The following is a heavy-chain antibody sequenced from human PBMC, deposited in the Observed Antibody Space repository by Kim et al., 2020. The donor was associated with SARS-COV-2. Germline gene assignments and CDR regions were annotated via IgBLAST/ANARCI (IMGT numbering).Heavy chain of an antibody. CDR2: INHSGST. V-gene: IGHV4-34*01. Sequence: SETLSLTCAVYGGSFSGYYWSWIRQPPGKGLEWIGEINHSGSTNYNPSLKSRVTISVDTSKNQFSLKLSSVTAADTAVYYCASFPVSHSPMVRGVYYYYYYGMDVWGQGTTVTVSS. D-gene: IGHD3-10*01. CDR1: GGSFSGYY. J-gene: IGHJ6*02. CDR3: ASFPVSHSPMVRGVYYYYYYGMDV.